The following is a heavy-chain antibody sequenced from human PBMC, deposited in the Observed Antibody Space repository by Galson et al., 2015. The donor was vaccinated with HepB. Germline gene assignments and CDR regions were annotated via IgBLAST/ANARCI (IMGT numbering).Heavy chain of an antibody. V-gene: IGHV3-30*04. Sequence: SLRLSCAASGFTFSSYAMHWVRQALGKGLEWVAVISYDGRNIYYGDSVKGRVTISRDNSKNTLYLQMNSLRAADTALYYCARRQKGPRTVTDYGLDVWGQGTTVTVSS. CDR2: ISYDGRNI. J-gene: IGHJ6*02. CDR3: ARRQKGPRTVTDYGLDV. D-gene: IGHD4-17*01. CDR1: GFTFSSYA.